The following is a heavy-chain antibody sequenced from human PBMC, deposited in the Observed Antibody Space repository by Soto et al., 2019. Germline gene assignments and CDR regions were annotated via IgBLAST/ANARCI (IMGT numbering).Heavy chain of an antibody. CDR3: ARHGVAAAGKPYYYGMDV. J-gene: IGHJ6*02. Sequence: GESLKISCKGSGYSFTSYWIGWVRQMPGKGLEWMGIIYPGDPDTRYSPSFQGQVTISADKSVSTAYLQWSSLKASDTAMYYCARHGVAAAGKPYYYGMDVWGQGTTVTVSS. D-gene: IGHD6-13*01. CDR2: IYPGDPDT. V-gene: IGHV5-51*01. CDR1: GYSFTSYW.